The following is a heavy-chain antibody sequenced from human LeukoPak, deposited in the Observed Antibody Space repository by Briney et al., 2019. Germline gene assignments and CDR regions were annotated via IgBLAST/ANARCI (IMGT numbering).Heavy chain of an antibody. CDR1: GFTFSSYW. J-gene: IGHJ6*03. D-gene: IGHD5-12*01. CDR3: ARAPFNSGYDLWHYYYYMDV. Sequence: PGGSLRLSCAASGFTFSSYWMSWVRQAPGKGLEWVANIKQDGSEKYYVDSVKGRFTIPRDNAKNSLYLQMNSLRAEDTAVYYCARAPFNSGYDLWHYYYYMDVWGKGTTVTISS. CDR2: IKQDGSEK. V-gene: IGHV3-7*01.